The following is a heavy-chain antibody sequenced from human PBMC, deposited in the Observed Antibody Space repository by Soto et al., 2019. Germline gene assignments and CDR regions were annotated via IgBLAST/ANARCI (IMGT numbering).Heavy chain of an antibody. V-gene: IGHV1-3*01. J-gene: IGHJ4*02. Sequence: PGGSLRLSCAASGYTFTSYAMHWVRQAPGQRLEWMGRINAMADVLHYAQRFQGRVTITADRSTGIGYMELSSLTTEDTAVYYCVEGLRLGELSRWGQGTKVTVSS. CDR1: GYTFTSYA. CDR2: INAMADVL. CDR3: VEGLRLGELSR. D-gene: IGHD3-16*01.